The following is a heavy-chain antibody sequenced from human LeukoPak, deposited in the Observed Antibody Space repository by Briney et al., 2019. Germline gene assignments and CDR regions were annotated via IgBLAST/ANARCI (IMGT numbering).Heavy chain of an antibody. D-gene: IGHD2-2*03. CDR2: INPNSGGT. J-gene: IGHJ5*02. V-gene: IGHV1-2*02. CDR3: ARDGYCSSTSCYTFDP. CDR1: GYTFTGYY. Sequence: GASVKVSCKASGYTFTGYYMHWVRQAPGQGLEWMGWINPNSGGTNYAQKFQGRVTMTRDTSISTAYMELSRLRSDDTAVYYCARDGYCSSTSCYTFDPWGQGTLVTVPS.